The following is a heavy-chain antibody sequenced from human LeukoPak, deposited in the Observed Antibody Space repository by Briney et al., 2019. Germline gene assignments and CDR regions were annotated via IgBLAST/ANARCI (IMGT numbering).Heavy chain of an antibody. J-gene: IGHJ4*02. D-gene: IGHD5-18*01. V-gene: IGHV3-23*01. CDR3: AKGRIQLWALFDY. CDR2: ISGSGGST. CDR1: GFTFSSYA. Sequence: GGSLRLSCAASGFTFSSYAMSWVRQAPGKGLEWVSAISGSGGSTYYADSVKGRFTISRDNSKNTLYLQMNSRRAEDTAVYYCAKGRIQLWALFDYWGQGTLVTVSS.